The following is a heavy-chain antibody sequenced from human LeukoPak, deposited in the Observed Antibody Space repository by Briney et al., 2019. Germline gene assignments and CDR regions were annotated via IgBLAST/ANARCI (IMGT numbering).Heavy chain of an antibody. CDR3: ARESRAGKQGLVLGRHWFDP. V-gene: IGHV1-69*01. D-gene: IGHD6-19*01. CDR2: IISIFGTA. J-gene: IGHJ5*02. CDR1: GGTFSSYA. Sequence: RVSSTASGGTFSSYAISWVRHAPGQRPEWRGGIISIFGTANYAQKFQGRVTITADESTSTAYMELSSLRSEDTAVYYCARESRAGKQGLVLGRHWFDPWGQGTLVTVSS.